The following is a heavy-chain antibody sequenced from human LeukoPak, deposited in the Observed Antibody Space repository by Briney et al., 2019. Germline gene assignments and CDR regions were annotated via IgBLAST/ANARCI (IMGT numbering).Heavy chain of an antibody. CDR2: TIPIFGTA. D-gene: IGHD7-27*01. CDR1: GGTFSSYA. V-gene: IGHV1-69*13. J-gene: IGHJ6*03. CDR3: ARGLLTRAERPRYYYYMDV. Sequence: ASVKVSCKASGGTFSSYAISWVRQAPGQGLEWMRGTIPIFGTANYAQKFQGRVTITADESTSTAYMELSSLRSEDTAVYYCARGLLTRAERPRYYYYMDVWGKGTTVTVSS.